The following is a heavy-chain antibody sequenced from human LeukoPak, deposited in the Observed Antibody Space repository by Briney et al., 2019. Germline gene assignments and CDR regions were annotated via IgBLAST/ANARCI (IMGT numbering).Heavy chain of an antibody. D-gene: IGHD6-19*01. J-gene: IGHJ6*03. V-gene: IGHV4-39*01. CDR1: GGSLSSSSYY. CDR3: ARGPMEWLVSDYYTDV. CDR2: VYYSWSS. Sequence: SETLSLTRTFSGGSLSSSSYYWGWIRQTPGKGLEWIGSVYYSWSSYSNPSIKSRVTISVDTSKNQLSLKLNSVTDADTAVYYCARGPMEWLVSDYYTDVWGKGTTVTVSS.